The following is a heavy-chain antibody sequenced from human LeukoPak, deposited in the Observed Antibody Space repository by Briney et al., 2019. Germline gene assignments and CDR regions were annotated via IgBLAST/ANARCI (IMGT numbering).Heavy chain of an antibody. J-gene: IGHJ4*02. V-gene: IGHV1-2*02. CDR1: GYTFTGYY. CDR2: INPNSGGT. CDR3: ARVPRSYDILTGYQYYFDY. D-gene: IGHD3-9*01. Sequence: GASVKVSCKASGYTFTGYYMHWVRQAPGQGLEWMGWINPNSGGTNYAQKFQGRVTMTRDTSISTAYMELSRLRSDDTAVYYCARVPRSYDILTGYQYYFDYWGQGTLVTVSS.